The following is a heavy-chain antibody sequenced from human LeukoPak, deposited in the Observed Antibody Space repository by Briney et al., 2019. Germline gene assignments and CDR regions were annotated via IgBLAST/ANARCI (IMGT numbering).Heavy chain of an antibody. CDR3: ARVGVTAATADY. CDR1: GYTFTSYY. CDR2: INPRGGST. J-gene: IGHJ4*02. Sequence: ASVKVSCKASGYTFTSYYMHWMRQAPGQGPEGMGIINPRGGSTDYSHKFQDRLTMTSDTSTSTVYMELNSLRSEDTAVYFCARVGVTAATADYWGQGTLVTVSS. D-gene: IGHD6-25*01. V-gene: IGHV1-46*01.